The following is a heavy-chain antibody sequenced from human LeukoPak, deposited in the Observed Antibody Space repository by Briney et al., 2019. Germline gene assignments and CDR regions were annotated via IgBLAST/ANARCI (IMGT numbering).Heavy chain of an antibody. CDR3: ARDLLLAAAGTGGDY. CDR1: GYTFTGYY. J-gene: IGHJ4*02. V-gene: IGHV1-2*02. Sequence: GASVKVSCKASGYTFTGYYMHWVRQAPGQGLEWMGWINPNSGGTNYAQKFQGRVTMTRDTSISTAYMELSRLRSDDTAVYYCARDLLLAAAGTGGDYWGQGTLVTVSS. CDR2: INPNSGGT. D-gene: IGHD6-13*01.